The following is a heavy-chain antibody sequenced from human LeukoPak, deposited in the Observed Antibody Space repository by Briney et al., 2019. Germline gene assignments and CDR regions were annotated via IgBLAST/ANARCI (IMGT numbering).Heavy chain of an antibody. Sequence: SQTLSLTCTVSGGSISSGGYYWSWIRQHPGKGLEWIGYIYYSGSTNYNPSLKSRVTISVDTSKNQFSLKLSSVTAADTAVYYCSRVFFSGVAGYWGQGTLVTVSS. CDR2: IYYSGST. J-gene: IGHJ4*02. D-gene: IGHD3-3*01. CDR3: SRVFFSGVAGY. V-gene: IGHV4-31*09. CDR1: GGSISSGGYY.